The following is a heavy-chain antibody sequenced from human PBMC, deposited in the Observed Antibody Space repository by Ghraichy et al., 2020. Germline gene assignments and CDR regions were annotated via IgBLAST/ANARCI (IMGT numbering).Heavy chain of an antibody. CDR1: GGSFSAYY. CDR2: INHGGST. J-gene: IGHJ4*02. D-gene: IGHD2-15*01. V-gene: IGHV4-34*01. CDR3: SRGKENGWPLPPTFDY. Sequence: SQTLSLTCDVYGGSFSAYYWSWIRQPPGKGLEWIGEINHGGSTNCNPSLKSRVTMSIDTSKNQFTLRLNSVTAADTAVYYCSRGKENGWPLPPTFDYWGQGTLVTVSS.